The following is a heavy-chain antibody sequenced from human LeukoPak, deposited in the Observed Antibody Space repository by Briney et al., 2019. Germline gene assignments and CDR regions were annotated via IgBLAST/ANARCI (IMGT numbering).Heavy chain of an antibody. CDR2: ILYSGLT. CDR3: ARQGPAPSFDY. Sequence: SETLSLTCTVAGGSISTDTNYWAWIRQPPGKGLEWIVSILYSGLTYYSRCLKSPVTISVDTAHHQFSLNLSSVTAADTAVYYCARQGPAPSFDYWGQGSLLTVSS. CDR1: GGSISTDTNY. J-gene: IGHJ4*02. V-gene: IGHV4-39*01.